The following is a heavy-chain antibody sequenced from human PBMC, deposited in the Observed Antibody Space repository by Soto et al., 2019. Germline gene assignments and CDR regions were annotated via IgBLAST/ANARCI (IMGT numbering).Heavy chain of an antibody. CDR3: ARDSPYGEGGYYYGMDV. CDR2: IYYSGST. J-gene: IGHJ6*02. D-gene: IGHD4-17*01. Sequence: SETLSLTCTVSGGSITSGDYFWSWIRQPPGKGLEWIGYIYYSGSTNYNPSLKSRVTISVDTSKNQFSLKLSSVTAADTAVYYCARDSPYGEGGYYYGMDVWGQGTTVTVSS. V-gene: IGHV4-61*08. CDR1: GGSITSGDYF.